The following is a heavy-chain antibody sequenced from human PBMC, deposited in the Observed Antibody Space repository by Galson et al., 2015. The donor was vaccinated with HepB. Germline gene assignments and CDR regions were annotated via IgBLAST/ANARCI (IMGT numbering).Heavy chain of an antibody. D-gene: IGHD3-10*01. V-gene: IGHV3-7*03. CDR1: GFTFSSYW. Sequence: SLRLSCAASGFTFSSYWMSWVRQAPGKGLEWVANIKQDGSEKYYVDSVKGRFTISRDNAKNSLYLHMNSLRAEDTAVYYCARDSPVLLWFGVWTYWGQGTLVTVSS. CDR3: ARDSPVLLWFGVWTY. J-gene: IGHJ4*02. CDR2: IKQDGSEK.